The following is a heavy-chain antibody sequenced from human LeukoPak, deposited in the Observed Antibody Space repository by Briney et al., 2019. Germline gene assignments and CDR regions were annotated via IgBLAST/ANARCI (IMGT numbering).Heavy chain of an antibody. CDR3: ARDLGSGYYLSY. CDR2: ISGSGGST. Sequence: AGGSLRLSCAASGFTFSSYAMSWVRQAPGKGLEWVSAISGSGGSTYYADSVKGRFTISRDNSKNTLYLQMNSLRAEDTAVYYCARDLGSGYYLSYWGQGTLVTVSS. D-gene: IGHD3-22*01. CDR1: GFTFSSYA. J-gene: IGHJ4*02. V-gene: IGHV3-23*01.